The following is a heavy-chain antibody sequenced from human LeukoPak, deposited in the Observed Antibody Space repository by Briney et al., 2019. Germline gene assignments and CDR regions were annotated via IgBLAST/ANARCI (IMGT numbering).Heavy chain of an antibody. CDR3: ATVPRAYDYYGMDV. CDR2: FDPEDGET. D-gene: IGHD2-8*01. J-gene: IGHJ6*02. V-gene: IGHV1-24*01. CDR1: GYTLTELS. Sequence: GASVKVSYKVSGYTLTELSMHWVRQAPGKGLEWMGGFDPEDGETIYAQKFQGRVTMTEDTSTDTAYMELSSLRSEDTAVYYCATVPRAYDYYGMDVWGQGTTVTVSS.